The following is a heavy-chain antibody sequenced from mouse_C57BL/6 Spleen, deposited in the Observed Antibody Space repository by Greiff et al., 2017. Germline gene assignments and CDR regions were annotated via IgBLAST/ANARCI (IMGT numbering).Heavy chain of an antibody. J-gene: IGHJ2*01. CDR2: INPNNGGT. CDR3: ARTPYYYGSNYGYFDY. D-gene: IGHD1-1*01. CDR1: GYTFTDYN. V-gene: IGHV1-18*01. Sequence: EVQLQQSGPELVKPGASVKIPCKASGYTFTDYNMDWVKQSHGKSLEWIGDINPNNGGTIYNQKFKGKATLTVDKSSSTAYMELRSLTSEDTAVXYCARTPYYYGSNYGYFDYWGEGTTLAVSS.